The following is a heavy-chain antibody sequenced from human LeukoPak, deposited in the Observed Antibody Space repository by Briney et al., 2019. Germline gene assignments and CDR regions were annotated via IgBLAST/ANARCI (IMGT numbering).Heavy chain of an antibody. CDR1: GGTFSSYA. CDR3: AKADSSGYYEYYFDY. CDR2: IIPILGIA. J-gene: IGHJ4*02. D-gene: IGHD3-22*01. V-gene: IGHV1-69*04. Sequence: SVKVSCKASGGTFSSYAISWVRQAPGQGLEWMGRIIPILGIANYAQKFQGRVTITADKSTSTAYMELSSLRAEDTAVYYCAKADSSGYYEYYFDYWGQGTLVTVSS.